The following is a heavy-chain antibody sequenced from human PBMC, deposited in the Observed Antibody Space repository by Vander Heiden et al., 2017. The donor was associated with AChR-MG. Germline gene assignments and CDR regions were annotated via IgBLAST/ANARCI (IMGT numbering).Heavy chain of an antibody. Sequence: QVQLQASGPGLVKPSQTLSLICTVPGASISGSYYYWGWIRQHPGEGLEWIGYIYHNGRTSYNPSLKSRLTISVDTSKNQFSLELSSVTAADTAIYYCARDPSGTYSVYQWGQGILVTVSS. D-gene: IGHD1-26*01. CDR1: GASISGSYYY. J-gene: IGHJ4*02. CDR2: IYHNGRT. V-gene: IGHV4-31*03. CDR3: ARDPSGTYSVYQ.